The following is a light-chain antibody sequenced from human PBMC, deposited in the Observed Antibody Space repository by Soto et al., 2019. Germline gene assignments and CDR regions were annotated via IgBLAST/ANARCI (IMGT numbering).Light chain of an antibody. CDR2: GAS. J-gene: IGKJ4*01. CDR1: QSVSSSY. V-gene: IGKV3-20*01. Sequence: EIVLTQSPGTLSLSPGERATLSCRASQSVSSSYLAWYQQKPGQAPRLLIYGASSRATGIPDRFSGSGSSKDFTITISRLEPEDFEMYYCQQYGSSPRVTFGGGTKVAIK. CDR3: QQYGSSPRVT.